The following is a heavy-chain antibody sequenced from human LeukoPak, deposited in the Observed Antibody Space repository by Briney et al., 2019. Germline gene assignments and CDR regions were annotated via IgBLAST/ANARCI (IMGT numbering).Heavy chain of an antibody. CDR2: IWSDGSNK. V-gene: IGHV3-33*01. D-gene: IGHD1-26*01. J-gene: IGHJ6*02. Sequence: PGGSLRLSCAASGFTFSNYGMHWVRQAPGKGLEWVAVIWSDGSNKYYADSVKGRFTISRDNSKSTLYLQVNSLTAEDTAVYHCGRGTYSYYYGMDVWGQGTTVTVSS. CDR3: GRGTYSYYYGMDV. CDR1: GFTFSNYG.